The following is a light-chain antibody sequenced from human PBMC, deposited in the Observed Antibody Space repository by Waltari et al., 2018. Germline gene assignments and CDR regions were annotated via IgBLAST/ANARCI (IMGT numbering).Light chain of an antibody. CDR2: GNS. J-gene: IGLJ2*01. V-gene: IGLV1-40*01. CDR1: RSNLGAHYA. Sequence: QSVFTQPPSVSGAPGQRVTISCTGSRSNLGAHYAVHWYQQLPGTAPKRLIYGNSHRPSGIPDRFSGSKSGPSASLAITGLQAEDEADYYCQSYDISLGIVVFGGGTKLTVL. CDR3: QSYDISLGIVV.